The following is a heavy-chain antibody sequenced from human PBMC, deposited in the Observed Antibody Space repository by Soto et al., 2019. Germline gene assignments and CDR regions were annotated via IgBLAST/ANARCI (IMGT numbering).Heavy chain of an antibody. D-gene: IGHD6-13*01. V-gene: IGHV5-51*01. Sequence: PGESLKISCKGSGYSFTTSWIGWVRQMPGKGLEWMGIIYPGDSETRYIPSFQGQVTISADKSITTTYLQWSSLKASDTAVYYCARPASGSSPDYWGQGTLVTVSS. J-gene: IGHJ4*02. CDR2: IYPGDSET. CDR3: ARPASGSSPDY. CDR1: GYSFTTSW.